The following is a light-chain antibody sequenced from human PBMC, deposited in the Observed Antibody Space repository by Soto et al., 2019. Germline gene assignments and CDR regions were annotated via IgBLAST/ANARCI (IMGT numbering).Light chain of an antibody. Sequence: QSVLTQPPSVSGAPGQRVIISCTGGSSNIGADYEVHWYQQLLGTAPKLLIYGNTNRPSGVPDRFSGSKSGSSASLAITGLQAEDEAEYYCQSYDNTLKGCVFGTGTQLTVL. V-gene: IGLV1-40*01. CDR3: QSYDNTLKGCV. J-gene: IGLJ7*01. CDR1: SSNIGADYE. CDR2: GNT.